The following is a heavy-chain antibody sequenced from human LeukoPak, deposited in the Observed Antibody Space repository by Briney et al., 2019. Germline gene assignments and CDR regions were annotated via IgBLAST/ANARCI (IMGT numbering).Heavy chain of an antibody. CDR1: GFTFSSYS. CDR3: ESWGYCSSTSCYTGY. Sequence: SGGSLRLSRAASGFTFSSYSMNWVRQAPGKGLEWVSSISSSSSYIYYADSVKGRFTISRDNAKNSLYLQMNSLRAEDTAVYYRESWGYCSSTSCYTGYWGQGTLVTVSS. V-gene: IGHV3-21*01. D-gene: IGHD2-2*02. J-gene: IGHJ4*02. CDR2: ISSSSSYI.